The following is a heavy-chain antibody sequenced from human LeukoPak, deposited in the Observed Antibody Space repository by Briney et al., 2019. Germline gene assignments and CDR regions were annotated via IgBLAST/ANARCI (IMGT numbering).Heavy chain of an antibody. CDR2: IYSSGRT. V-gene: IGHV4-4*07. Sequence: KTSETLSLTCTVSGGSLITYYWSWIRQPAGKGLEWIGRIYSSGRTNYHPSLGSRVTMSVDTSKNQFSLNLTSVTAADTAVYYCAREGVSGSYLGIWGQGTMVTVSS. CDR1: GGSLITYY. D-gene: IGHD1-26*01. CDR3: AREGVSGSYLGI. J-gene: IGHJ3*02.